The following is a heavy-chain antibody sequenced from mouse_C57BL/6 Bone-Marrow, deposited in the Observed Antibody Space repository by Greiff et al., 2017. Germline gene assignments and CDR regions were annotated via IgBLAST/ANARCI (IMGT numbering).Heavy chain of an antibody. CDR3: ARSDYGSSYTDY. V-gene: IGHV1-53*01. D-gene: IGHD1-1*01. CDR1: GYTFTSYW. Sequence: QVQLKQPGTELVKPGASVKLSCKASGYTFTSYWMHWVKQRPGQGLEWIGNINPSNGGTNYNEKFKSKATLTVDKSSSTAYMQLSSLTSEDSAVYYCARSDYGSSYTDYWGQGTTLTVSS. J-gene: IGHJ2*01. CDR2: INPSNGGT.